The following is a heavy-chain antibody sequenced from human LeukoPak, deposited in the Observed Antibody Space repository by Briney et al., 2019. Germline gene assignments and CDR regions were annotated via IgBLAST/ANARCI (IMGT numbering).Heavy chain of an antibody. CDR3: ARHFRYCSGGSCPDAFDI. D-gene: IGHD2-15*01. J-gene: IGHJ3*02. CDR1: GGSIRTYY. CDR2: IYYSGST. V-gene: IGHV4-59*08. Sequence: SEPLSLTCTVSGGSIRTYYWSWIRQPPGKGLQWIGYIYYSGSTNYSPSLKSRVTISVDTSKNQFSLKLSSVTAADTAVYYCARHFRYCSGGSCPDAFDIWGQGTMVTVSS.